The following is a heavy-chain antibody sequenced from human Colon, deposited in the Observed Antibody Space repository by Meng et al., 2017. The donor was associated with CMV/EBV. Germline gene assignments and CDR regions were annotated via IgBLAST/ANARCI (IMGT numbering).Heavy chain of an antibody. V-gene: IGHV6-1*01. CDR2: TYYRSKYYN. Sequence: QVQLQQSGPGLVKPSXTLPLTCXXPGDSVSSNSAAWNWIRQFPSRGLEWLGRTYYRSKYYNDYALSVKSRITINPDTSKNQFSLQLNSVTPEDTAIYYCARDWGDVRGGFDFWGQGTLVNVSS. J-gene: IGHJ4*02. CDR1: GDSVSSNSAA. CDR3: ARDWGDVRGGFDF. D-gene: IGHD3-10*02.